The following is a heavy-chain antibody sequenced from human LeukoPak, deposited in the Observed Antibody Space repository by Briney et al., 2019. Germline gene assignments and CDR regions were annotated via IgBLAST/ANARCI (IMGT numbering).Heavy chain of an antibody. Sequence: PGGSLRLSCSASRFTFSSYAMHWVRQAPGKGLEYVSAISSNGGSTYYADSVKGRFTISRDNSKNTLYLQMSSLRAEDTAVYYCVTEYCSGGSCYETTYYYYGMDVWGQGTTVTVSS. CDR2: ISSNGGST. CDR1: RFTFSSYA. CDR3: VTEYCSGGSCYETTYYYYGMDV. D-gene: IGHD2-15*01. J-gene: IGHJ6*02. V-gene: IGHV3-64D*06.